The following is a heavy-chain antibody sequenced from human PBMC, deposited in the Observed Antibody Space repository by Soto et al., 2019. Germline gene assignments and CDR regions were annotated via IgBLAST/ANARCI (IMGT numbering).Heavy chain of an antibody. D-gene: IGHD5-18*01. CDR3: ARGDTAMVYYYGMDV. CDR2: IYYGGST. Sequence: KPSETLSLTCTVSGGSISSYYWSWIRQPPGKGLEWIGYIYYGGSTNYNPSLKSRVTISVDTSKNQFSLKLSSVTAADTAVYYCARGDTAMVYYYGMDVWGQGTTVTVSS. CDR1: GGSISSYY. V-gene: IGHV4-59*01. J-gene: IGHJ6*02.